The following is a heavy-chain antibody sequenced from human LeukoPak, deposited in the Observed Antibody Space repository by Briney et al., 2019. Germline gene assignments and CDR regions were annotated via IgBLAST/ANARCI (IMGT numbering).Heavy chain of an antibody. D-gene: IGHD1-26*01. CDR1: GFSLSGHW. J-gene: IGHJ4*02. CDR3: AYRNNFEY. Sequence: PGRSLRLSCAVSGFSLSGHWMNWVRQPPGNGLEWVANIKADGSEKYYVDSVKGRFTISRDDAKRTMSLQMDNLSAEDRTIYYCAYRNNFEYWGQGALVTVSS. CDR2: IKADGSEK. V-gene: IGHV3-7*03.